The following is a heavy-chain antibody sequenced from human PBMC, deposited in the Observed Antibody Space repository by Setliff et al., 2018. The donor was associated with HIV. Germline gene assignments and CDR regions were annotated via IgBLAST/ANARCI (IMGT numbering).Heavy chain of an antibody. J-gene: IGHJ6*02. V-gene: IGHV3-23*01. CDR3: ARSVIGYYYYGMDV. Sequence: GGSLRLSCAASGFTFSSYAMSWVRQAPGKGLEWVSAISGSGGSTYYADSVKGRFTISRDNSKNTLYLQMNSLRAEDTAVYYCARSVIGYYYYGMDVWGQGTLVTVSS. D-gene: IGHD3-10*01. CDR2: ISGSGGST. CDR1: GFTFSSYA.